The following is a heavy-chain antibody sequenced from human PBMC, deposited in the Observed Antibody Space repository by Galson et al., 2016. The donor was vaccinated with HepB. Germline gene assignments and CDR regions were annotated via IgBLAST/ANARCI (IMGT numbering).Heavy chain of an antibody. CDR3: ARRSPLYDSSCYTFDH. CDR2: MYRDGST. CDR1: GFTVTTNY. D-gene: IGHD3-22*01. J-gene: IGHJ4*02. Sequence: SLRLSCAAAGFTVTTNYMGWVRQAPGKGLEWVSAMYRDGSTDYGDSMKGRFTISRDSSNNTLYLQMNSLRAEDTAVYYCARRSPLYDSSCYTFDHWGQGTLVTVSS. V-gene: IGHV3-53*01.